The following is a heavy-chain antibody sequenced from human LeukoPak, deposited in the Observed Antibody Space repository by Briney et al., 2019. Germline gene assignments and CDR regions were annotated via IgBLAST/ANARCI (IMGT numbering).Heavy chain of an antibody. D-gene: IGHD3-10*01. CDR3: ARHNLAGSGWFGDYTRPAWFDP. J-gene: IGHJ5*02. CDR2: IHYSGST. Sequence: SETLSLTCTVSGGSISNHYWTWIRQPPGKELEWIGYIHYSGSTNYNASLKSRVTISADMSKNQFSLNLSSVTAADTAVYYCARHNLAGSGWFGDYTRPAWFDPWGQGTLVTVSS. V-gene: IGHV4-59*08. CDR1: GGSISNHY.